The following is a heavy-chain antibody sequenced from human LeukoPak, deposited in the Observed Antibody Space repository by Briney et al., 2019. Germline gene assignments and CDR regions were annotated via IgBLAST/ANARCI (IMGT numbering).Heavy chain of an antibody. CDR1: GFTFSSYA. J-gene: IGHJ6*03. V-gene: IGHV3-30*04. CDR3: ARDGVTGTTGYYYYYMDV. CDR2: ISYDGSNK. D-gene: IGHD1-20*01. Sequence: GGSLRLSCAASGFTFSSYAMHWVRQAPGKGLEWVAVISYDGSNKYYADSVKGRFTISRDNAKNTLYLQMNSLRAEDTAVYYCARDGVTGTTGYYYYYMDVWGKGTTVTVSS.